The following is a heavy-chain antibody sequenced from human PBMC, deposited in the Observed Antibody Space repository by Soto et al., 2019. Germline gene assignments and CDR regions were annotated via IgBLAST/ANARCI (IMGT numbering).Heavy chain of an antibody. V-gene: IGHV3-23*01. Sequence: GGSLRLSCAASGFTFTHASMTWVRQAPGKGLEWVSGISGSGGSTYYADSVKGRFTISRDNSKNTLYLQMNSLRAEDTAVYYCANSAISDYVPIDWGQGTQVTVSS. CDR1: GFTFTHAS. CDR2: ISGSGGST. CDR3: ANSAISDYVPID. J-gene: IGHJ4*02. D-gene: IGHD4-17*01.